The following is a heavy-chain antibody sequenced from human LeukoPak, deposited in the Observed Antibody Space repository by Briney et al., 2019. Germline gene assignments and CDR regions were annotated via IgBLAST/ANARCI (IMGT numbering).Heavy chain of an antibody. D-gene: IGHD3-10*01. J-gene: IGHJ4*02. CDR3: ARGGSFGTY. Sequence: ASVKVSCKASGYTITNNYMHWVRQAPGQGLEWMGVINPSGTGTSYAQKFQGRVTITADESTSTAYMELKSLKSDDTAIYYCARGGSFGTYWGQGTLVTVSS. V-gene: IGHV1-46*01. CDR1: GYTITNNY. CDR2: INPSGTGT.